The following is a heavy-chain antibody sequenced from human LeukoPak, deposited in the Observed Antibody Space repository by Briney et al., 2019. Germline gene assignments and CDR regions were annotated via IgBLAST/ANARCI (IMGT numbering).Heavy chain of an antibody. J-gene: IGHJ5*02. CDR1: GYTFTSYG. CDR2: ISAYNGNT. CDR3: AREAYSSSSEAYYNWFDP. D-gene: IGHD6-6*01. Sequence: VASVKVSCKASGYTFTSYGISWVRQAPGQGLEWMGWISAYNGNTNYAQKLQGRVTMTTDTSTSTAYMELRSLRSDDTAVYYCAREAYSSSSEAYYNWFDPWGQGTLVTVSS. V-gene: IGHV1-18*01.